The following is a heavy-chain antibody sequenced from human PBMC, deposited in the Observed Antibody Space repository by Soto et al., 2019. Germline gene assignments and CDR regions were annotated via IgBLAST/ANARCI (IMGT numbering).Heavy chain of an antibody. J-gene: IGHJ5*02. CDR3: ARMGLHLGELSRNWFDP. V-gene: IGHV4-31*03. Sequence: QVQLQESGPGLVKPSQTLSLSCSISGGSITSANYYWTWIRLFPGKGLEWIGYIYSSGTTHYNTSLKSRATISLDTTNNQFSLEVKSANAADTAVYYCARMGLHLGELSRNWFDPWGQGSLVTVSS. CDR2: IYSSGTT. D-gene: IGHD3-16*02. CDR1: GGSITSANYY.